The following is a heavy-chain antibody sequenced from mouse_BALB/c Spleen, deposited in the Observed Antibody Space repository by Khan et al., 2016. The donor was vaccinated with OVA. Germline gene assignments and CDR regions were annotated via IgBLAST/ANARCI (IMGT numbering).Heavy chain of an antibody. CDR3: ARPAYDGYYDC. CDR1: DYTFTDYA. J-gene: IGHJ2*01. D-gene: IGHD2-3*01. CDR2: ISTYSGST. Sequence: QIQLVQSGPELVRPGVSVKISCKGSDYTFTDYAMYWVKQSRAKSLEWIGLISTYSGSTNYNQKFKGKATMTVDKSSSTAYMELARLTSEDSAIYYWARPAYDGYYDCWGQGTTLTVSS. V-gene: IGHV1S137*01.